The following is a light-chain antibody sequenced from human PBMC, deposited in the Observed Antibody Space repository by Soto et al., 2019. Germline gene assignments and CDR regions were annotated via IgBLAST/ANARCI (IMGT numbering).Light chain of an antibody. Sequence: DIQMTQSPSTLSASVGDRVTITCRASQSINSWLAWYQQKPGRAPKLLIYKASSLECGVPSRFSGSGSGTEFTLTISSLQPDDFATYYCQQYTSYSTFGQGTKVEIK. CDR3: QQYTSYST. V-gene: IGKV1-5*03. CDR2: KAS. J-gene: IGKJ1*01. CDR1: QSINSW.